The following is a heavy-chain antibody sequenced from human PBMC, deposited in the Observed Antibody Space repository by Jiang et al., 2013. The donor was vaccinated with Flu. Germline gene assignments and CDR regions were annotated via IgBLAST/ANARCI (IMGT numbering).Heavy chain of an antibody. Sequence: SQTLSLTCAISGDSVSSNSAAWNWIRQSPSRGLEWLGRTYYRSKWYTNYAISVEGRITINPDTSKNQLSLQLNSVTPEDTAVYYCVRGAPHLFDYWGQGILVTVSS. CDR2: TYYRSKWYT. V-gene: IGHV6-1*01. CDR1: GDSVSSNSAA. J-gene: IGHJ4*02. CDR3: VRGAPHLFDY.